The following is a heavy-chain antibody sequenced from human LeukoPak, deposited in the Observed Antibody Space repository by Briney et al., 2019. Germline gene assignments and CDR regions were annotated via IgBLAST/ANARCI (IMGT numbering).Heavy chain of an antibody. J-gene: IGHJ4*02. V-gene: IGHV4-34*01. CDR3: ARGPVEGDPIALDY. CDR1: GGSFSGYY. CDR2: INHSGST. Sequence: EPSETLSLTCAVYGGSFSGYYWSWIRQPPGKGLEWIGEINHSGSTNYNPSLKSRVTISVDTSKNQFSLKLSSVTAADTAVYYCARGPVEGDPIALDYWGQGTLVTVSS. D-gene: IGHD4-23*01.